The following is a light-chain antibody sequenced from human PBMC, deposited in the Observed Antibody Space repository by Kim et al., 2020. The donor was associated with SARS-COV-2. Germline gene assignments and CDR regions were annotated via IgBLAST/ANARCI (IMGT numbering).Light chain of an antibody. V-gene: IGKV1-39*01. Sequence: DIQMTQSPRSLSASVGDRVTITCRASRTISRYLNWYQQKPGKAPKLLISVASTLQSEVPSRFSGSGSGTDFTLTISSLQPEDFVTYYCQQSYTSPTFGGGTKVDIK. J-gene: IGKJ4*01. CDR2: VAS. CDR1: RTISRY. CDR3: QQSYTSPT.